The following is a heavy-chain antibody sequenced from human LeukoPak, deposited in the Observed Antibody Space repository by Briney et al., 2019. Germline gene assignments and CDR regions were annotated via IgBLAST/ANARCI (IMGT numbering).Heavy chain of an antibody. V-gene: IGHV4-34*01. CDR1: GGSFSSYY. D-gene: IGHD3-22*01. J-gene: IGHJ6*02. CDR3: ASLSDSSGYYYDYYYYGMDV. CDR2: INHSGST. Sequence: SETLSLTCAVYGGSFSSYYWSWIRQPPGKGLEWIGEINHSGSTNYNPSLKSRVAISVDTSKNQFSLKLSSVTAADTAVYYCASLSDSSGYYYDYYYYGMDVWGQGTTVTVSS.